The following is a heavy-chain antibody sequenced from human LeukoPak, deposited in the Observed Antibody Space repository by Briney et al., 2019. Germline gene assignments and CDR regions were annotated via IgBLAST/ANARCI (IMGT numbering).Heavy chain of an antibody. CDR3: ARGLWYSGSGPYFDP. V-gene: IGHV4-34*01. D-gene: IGHD6-19*01. CDR1: GGSSSGYY. Sequence: PETLSLTCAVYGGSSSGYYWSWIRQPPGKGLEWIGEINHSGRTNYNPSLKSRVTISVDTSKNQFPLKLSSVTAADTAVYYCARGLWYSGSGPYFDPWGQGTLVTVSS. CDR2: INHSGRT. J-gene: IGHJ5*02.